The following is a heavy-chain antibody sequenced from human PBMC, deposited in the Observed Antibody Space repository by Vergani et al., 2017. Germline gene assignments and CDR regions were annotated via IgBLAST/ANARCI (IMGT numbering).Heavy chain of an antibody. CDR2: INPSGGST. V-gene: IGHV1-46*01. Sequence: QVQLVQSGAEVKKPGASVKVSCKASGYTFTSYYMHWVRQAPGQGLEWMGIINPSGGSTSYAQKFQGRVTMTRDTSTSTVYMELSSLRSEDTAVYYCAISSDTAMVLSPFDYWGQGTLVTVSS. CDR3: AISSDTAMVLSPFDY. D-gene: IGHD5-18*01. CDR1: GYTFTSYY. J-gene: IGHJ4*02.